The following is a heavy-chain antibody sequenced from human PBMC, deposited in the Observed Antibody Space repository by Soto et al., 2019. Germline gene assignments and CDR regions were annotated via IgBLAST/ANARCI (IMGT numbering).Heavy chain of an antibody. CDR1: GYTFTGYY. CDR2: INPNSGGT. V-gene: IGHV1-2*04. J-gene: IGHJ4*02. D-gene: IGHD2-15*01. CDR3: ATPYCSGGSCYWSAYRRYYFDY. Sequence: ASVKVSCKASGYTFTGYYMHWVRQAPGQGLEWMGWINPNSGGTNYAQKFQGWVTMTRDTSISTAYMELSRLRSDDTAVYYCATPYCSGGSCYWSAYRRYYFDYRGQGTLVPVSS.